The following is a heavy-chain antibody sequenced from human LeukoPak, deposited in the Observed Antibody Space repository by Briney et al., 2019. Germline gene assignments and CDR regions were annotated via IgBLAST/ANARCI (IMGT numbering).Heavy chain of an antibody. D-gene: IGHD6-6*01. V-gene: IGHV3-11*01. CDR1: GFTFSDYY. CDR2: ISSSGSTI. J-gene: IGHJ4*02. CDR3: ARLKLEYSSSSSEPSRTRQYYFDY. Sequence: GGSLRLSCAASGFTFSDYYMSWIRQAPGKGLEWVSYISSSGSTIYYADSVKGRFTISRDNAKNSLYLQMNSLRAEDTAVYYCARLKLEYSSSSSEPSRTRQYYFDYWGQGTLVTVSS.